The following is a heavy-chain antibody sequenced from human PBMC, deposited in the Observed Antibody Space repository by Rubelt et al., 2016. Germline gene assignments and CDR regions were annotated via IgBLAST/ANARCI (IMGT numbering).Heavy chain of an antibody. CDR2: IKEDGSEK. Sequence: QLVESGGGLVQPGGSLRLSCAASGFTFNDYWMTWVRQAPEKGLEWVANIKEDGSEKYYVDSVKGRFTISRDNAKNSLYLQMDSLRAEDTAVYYCARDKLVGATHLDYWGQGTLVTASS. CDR1: GFTFNDYW. D-gene: IGHD1-26*01. V-gene: IGHV3-7*01. J-gene: IGHJ4*02. CDR3: ARDKLVGATHLDY.